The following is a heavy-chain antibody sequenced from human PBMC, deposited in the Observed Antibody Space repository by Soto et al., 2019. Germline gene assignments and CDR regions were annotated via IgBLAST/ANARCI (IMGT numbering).Heavy chain of an antibody. CDR3: ARHGTDDPFDI. CDR2: IEQDGSEK. V-gene: IGHV3-7*03. CDR1: GFTFSTYW. J-gene: IGHJ3*02. Sequence: GGSLRLSCAASGFTFSTYWMSWVRQAPGKGLEWVAKIEQDGSEKFYVNSVEGRFTISRDSTKNSLYLQMNSLRAADTAVYYCARHGTDDPFDIWGQGTIVTVSS.